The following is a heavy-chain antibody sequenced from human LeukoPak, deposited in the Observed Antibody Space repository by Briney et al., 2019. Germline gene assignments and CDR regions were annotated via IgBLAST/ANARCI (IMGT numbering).Heavy chain of an antibody. CDR3: AKDQLSVVVPAAISDY. D-gene: IGHD2-2*01. V-gene: IGHV3-23*01. Sequence: PGGSLRLSCAASGFTFSSYAMSWVRQAPGKGLEWVSAISGSGGSTYYADSVKGRFTISRDNSKNTLYLQMNSLRAEDTAVYYCAKDQLSVVVPAAISDYWGQGTLSPSPQ. J-gene: IGHJ4*02. CDR1: GFTFSSYA. CDR2: ISGSGGST.